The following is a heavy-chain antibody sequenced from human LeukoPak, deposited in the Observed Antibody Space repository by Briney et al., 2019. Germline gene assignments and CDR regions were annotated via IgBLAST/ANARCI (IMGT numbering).Heavy chain of an antibody. J-gene: IGHJ5*02. Sequence: SETLSLTCAVSGGSISIGGYSWSWIRQPPGKGLEWIGYIYHSGSTYYNPSLKSRVTISVDRSKNQFSLKLSSVTAADTAVYYCARGRSPGTQLYNWFDPWGQGTLVTVSS. D-gene: IGHD1-1*01. CDR2: IYHSGST. V-gene: IGHV4-30-2*01. CDR1: GGSISIGGYS. CDR3: ARGRSPGTQLYNWFDP.